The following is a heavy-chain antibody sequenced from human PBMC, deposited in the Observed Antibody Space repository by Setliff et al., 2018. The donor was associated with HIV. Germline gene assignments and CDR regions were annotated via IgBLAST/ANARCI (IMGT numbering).Heavy chain of an antibody. V-gene: IGHV4-34*01. J-gene: IGHJ4*02. CDR1: GGSFSDYY. Sequence: SDTLSLTCAVYGGSFSDYYWSWIRQPPGKGLEWIGEINRGSAYYNLSLQSRVTLSVDTSKNSFSLHLTSVTAADTAVYFCARARGPPLPVLDFWGQGTLVTVSS. CDR3: ARARGPPLPVLDF. CDR2: INRGSA. D-gene: IGHD3-10*01.